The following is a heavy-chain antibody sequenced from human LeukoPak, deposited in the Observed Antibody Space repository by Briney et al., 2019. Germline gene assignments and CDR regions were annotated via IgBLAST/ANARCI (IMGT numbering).Heavy chain of an antibody. D-gene: IGHD3-10*01. CDR1: GLTISNNF. V-gene: IGHV3-66*01. J-gene: IGHJ1*01. CDR2: IYSGGST. Sequence: GGSLRLSCAASGLTISNNFMGWVRQAPGKGLEWVSLIYSGGSTYSADSVKGRFTISRDNSKNTLHLQMNSLRAEDTAVYYCARDTDYYGSGRHGYFDHWGQGTLVSVSS. CDR3: ARDTDYYGSGRHGYFDH.